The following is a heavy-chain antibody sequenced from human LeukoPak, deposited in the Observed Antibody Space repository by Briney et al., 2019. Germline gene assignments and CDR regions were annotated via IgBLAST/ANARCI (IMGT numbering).Heavy chain of an antibody. J-gene: IGHJ5*02. CDR3: ARDYVDNWFDP. CDR2: IYYSGST. D-gene: IGHD2-15*01. Sequence: SETLSLTCTVSDDSITMYYWSWIRQPPGKGLEWIGYIYYSGSTNYNPSLKSRVTISVDTSKNQFSLKLSSVTAADTAVYYCARDYVDNWFDPWGQGTLVTVSS. CDR1: DDSITMYY. V-gene: IGHV4-59*01.